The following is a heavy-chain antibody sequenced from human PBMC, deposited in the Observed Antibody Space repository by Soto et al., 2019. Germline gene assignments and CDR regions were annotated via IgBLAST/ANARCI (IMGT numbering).Heavy chain of an antibody. Sequence: QVQLIQSAPAVKRPGASVRVSCRASGYTFTSYGLNWVRRAPGRGLEWMGRIASHDGSTVSAQSFTGTLILTRDTVTNPAYLELGALTSYDTGLYFCWRNDGDDSTNICGQGTLVTVSS. V-gene: IGHV1-18*04. CDR3: WRNDGDDSTNI. CDR1: GYTFTSYG. CDR2: IASHDGST. D-gene: IGHD3-22*01. J-gene: IGHJ4*02.